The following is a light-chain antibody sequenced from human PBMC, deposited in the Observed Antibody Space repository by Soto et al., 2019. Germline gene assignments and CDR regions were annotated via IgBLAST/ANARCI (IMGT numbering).Light chain of an antibody. J-gene: IGKJ1*01. CDR1: QSISSS. CDR2: DAS. V-gene: IGKV1-5*01. Sequence: DIQMTHSPSTLSASVLYRVTITFRSSQSISSSLAWYQQRPGKAPKLLIYDASSLESGVPSRFSGSGSGTEFTLTINSLQPDDFATYYCKQYNSYWTFGQGTKVDIK. CDR3: KQYNSYWT.